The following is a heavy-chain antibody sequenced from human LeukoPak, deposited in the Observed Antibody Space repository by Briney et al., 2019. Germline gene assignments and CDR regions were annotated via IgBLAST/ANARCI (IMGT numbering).Heavy chain of an antibody. V-gene: IGHV3-7*03. CDR1: GFTFSSYW. CDR2: IKQDGSEK. D-gene: IGHD6-13*01. CDR3: ARTPIAAAGKGIWYFDY. J-gene: IGHJ4*02. Sequence: GGSLRLSCAASGFTFSSYWMSWVRQAPGKGLEWVANIKQDGSEKYYVDSVKGLFTISRDNAKNSLYLQMNSLRAEDTAVYYCARTPIAAAGKGIWYFDYWGQGTLVTVSS.